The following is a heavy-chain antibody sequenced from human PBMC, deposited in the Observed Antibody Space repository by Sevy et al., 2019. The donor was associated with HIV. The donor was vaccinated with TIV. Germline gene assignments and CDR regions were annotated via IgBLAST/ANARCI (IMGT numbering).Heavy chain of an antibody. CDR2: ISGSGGST. Sequence: GGSLRLSCAASGFIFSSYVMTWVRQAPGKGLEWVSAISGSGGSTYYADSVKARFTISRDNSKNTLYLQMNSLRAEDTALYYCAKLEKAQGDAFDIWGQGSMVTVSS. J-gene: IGHJ3*02. V-gene: IGHV3-23*01. CDR1: GFIFSSYV. CDR3: AKLEKAQGDAFDI.